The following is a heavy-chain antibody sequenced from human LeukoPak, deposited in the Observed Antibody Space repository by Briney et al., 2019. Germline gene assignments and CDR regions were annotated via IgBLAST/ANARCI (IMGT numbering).Heavy chain of an antibody. V-gene: IGHV3-30*14. CDR1: GFTFSTYA. D-gene: IGHD2-8*01. J-gene: IGHJ4*02. CDR2: ISYVGRQK. CDR3: TRVYLERLTAGYFDH. Sequence: PGGSLRLSCAASGFTFSTYAMHWVRQAPGKGLEWVAVISYVGRQKYYADSVKGRFTISRDNSKNTLFLQMNSLRDEDTAVYYCTRVYLERLTAGYFDHWGQGTLVTVSP.